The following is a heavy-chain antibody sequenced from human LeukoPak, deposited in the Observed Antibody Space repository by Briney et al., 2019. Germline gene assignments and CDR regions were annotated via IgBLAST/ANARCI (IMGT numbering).Heavy chain of an antibody. J-gene: IGHJ5*02. Sequence: PGGSLRLSCAASGFTFSSYWMSWVRQAPGKGLEWVANIQPDGSEQYYVDSVKGRFTISRDNAKNSLYLQMNSLGAEDTAVYYCARIDEVTFDDWGQGTLVTVSS. V-gene: IGHV3-7*01. CDR2: IQPDGSEQ. CDR1: GFTFSSYW. CDR3: ARIDEVTFDD. D-gene: IGHD2-21*02.